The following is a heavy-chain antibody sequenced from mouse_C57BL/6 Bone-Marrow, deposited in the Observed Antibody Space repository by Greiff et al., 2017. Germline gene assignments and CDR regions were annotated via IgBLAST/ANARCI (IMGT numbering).Heavy chain of an antibody. CDR1: GFTFSSYA. V-gene: IGHV5-4*01. D-gene: IGHD1-1*01. CDR3: ARSSYYYGSLFAY. J-gene: IGHJ3*01. Sequence: EVHLVESGGGLVKPGGSLKLSCAASGFTFSSYAMSWVRQTPEKRLEWVATISDGGSYTYYPDNVKGRFTISRDNAKNNLYLQMSHLKSEDTAMYDCARSSYYYGSLFAYWGQGTLVTVSA. CDR2: ISDGGSYT.